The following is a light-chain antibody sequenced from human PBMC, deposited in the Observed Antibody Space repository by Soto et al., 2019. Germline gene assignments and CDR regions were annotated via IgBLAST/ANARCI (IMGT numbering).Light chain of an antibody. V-gene: IGKV1-5*03. J-gene: IGKJ2*01. CDR3: QQYNSYPYT. CDR2: KAS. Sequence: DIQMTQSPSTLSASVGDRVTSTCRASQSISSGLAWYQQKPGKAPKLLIYKASSLESGVPSRFSGSGSGTEFTLTISSLQPDDFATYYCQQYNSYPYTSGQGTKLEIK. CDR1: QSISSG.